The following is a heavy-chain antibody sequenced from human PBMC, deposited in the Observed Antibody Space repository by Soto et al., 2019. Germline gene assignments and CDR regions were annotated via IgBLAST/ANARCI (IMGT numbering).Heavy chain of an antibody. V-gene: IGHV4-34*01. CDR2: INHSGNT. CDR3: ARIYGGYYFDY. CDR1: GGSFSGYY. D-gene: IGHD4-17*01. J-gene: IGHJ4*02. Sequence: PSETLSLTCAVYGGSFSGYYWSWIRQPPGKGLGWIGEINHSGNTNYNPSLKSRVTMSVDTSKNQFSLKLSSVTAADTAVYYCARIYGGYYFDYWGQGTLVTVSS.